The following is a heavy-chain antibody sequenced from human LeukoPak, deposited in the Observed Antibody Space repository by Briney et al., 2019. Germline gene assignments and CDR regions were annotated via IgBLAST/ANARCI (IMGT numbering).Heavy chain of an antibody. D-gene: IGHD3-3*01. V-gene: IGHV4-30-4*07. Sequence: PSQTLSLTCAVSGGSISSGGYSWSWIRQPPGKGLEWIGYIYYSGNTNYNPSLKSRVTISVDTSKNQFSLKLSSVTAADTAVYYCARVFADRQGERTYYDFWSGYWGDYNWFDPWGQGTLVTVSS. CDR3: ARVFADRQGERTYYDFWSGYWGDYNWFDP. CDR1: GGSISSGGYS. J-gene: IGHJ5*02. CDR2: IYYSGNT.